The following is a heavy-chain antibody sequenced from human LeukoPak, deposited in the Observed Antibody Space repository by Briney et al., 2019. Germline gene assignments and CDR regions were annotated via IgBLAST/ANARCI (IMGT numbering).Heavy chain of an antibody. D-gene: IGHD3-3*01. CDR2: IYHSGST. Sequence: SETLSLTCAVSGGSISSGGYSWSWIRQPPGKGLEWIGYIYHSGSTYYNPSLKSRVTISVDRSKNQFPLKLSSVTAADTAVYYCARWSGYMFDYWGQGTLVTVSS. CDR1: GGSISSGGYS. J-gene: IGHJ4*02. V-gene: IGHV4-30-2*01. CDR3: ARWSGYMFDY.